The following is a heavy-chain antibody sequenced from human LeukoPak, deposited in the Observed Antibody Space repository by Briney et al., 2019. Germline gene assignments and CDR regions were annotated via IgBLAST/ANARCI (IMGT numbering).Heavy chain of an antibody. Sequence: PGGSLRLSCAASGFTFSSYSMNWVRQAPGKGLEWVSSINIYYADSVKGRFTISRDNAKNSLYLQMNSLRAEDTAVYYCARDGYDFWSGYNAFDIWGQGTMVTVPS. CDR2: INI. V-gene: IGHV3-21*01. CDR3: ARDGYDFWSGYNAFDI. CDR1: GFTFSSYS. J-gene: IGHJ3*02. D-gene: IGHD3-3*01.